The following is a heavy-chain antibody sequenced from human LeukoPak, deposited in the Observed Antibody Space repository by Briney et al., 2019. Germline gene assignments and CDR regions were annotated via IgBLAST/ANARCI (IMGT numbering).Heavy chain of an antibody. CDR3: ARGGRSGYDKVAGDY. CDR1: GGTFSSYA. CDR2: IIPILGIA. D-gene: IGHD5-12*01. Sequence: VASVKVSCKASGGTFSSYAISWVRQALGQGLEWMGRIIPILGIANYAQKFQGRVTITADKSTSTAYMELSSLRSEDTAVYYCARGGRSGYDKVAGDYWGQGTLVTVSS. V-gene: IGHV1-69*04. J-gene: IGHJ4*02.